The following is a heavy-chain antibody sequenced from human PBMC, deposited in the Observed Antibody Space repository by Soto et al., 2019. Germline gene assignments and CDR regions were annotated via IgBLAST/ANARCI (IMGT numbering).Heavy chain of an antibody. D-gene: IGHD3-10*01. CDR1: GFPFGVHA. CDR3: GRDVAVGGIWGTIDY. J-gene: IGHJ4*02. CDR2: ISTDGSHR. V-gene: IGHV3-30-3*01. Sequence: GGSLRLSCAASGFPFGVHAMHLVRQSPGKGLDWVAAISTDGSHRVYADSVTGRFTVSRDNFKNTVDLQMDSLRVEDTNMYKCGRDVAVGGIWGTIDYWGQGTHVTVSS.